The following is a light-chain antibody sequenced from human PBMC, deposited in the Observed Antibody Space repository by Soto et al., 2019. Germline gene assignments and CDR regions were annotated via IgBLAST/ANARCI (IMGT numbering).Light chain of an antibody. CDR2: EAT. Sequence: SALTQPPSVSGSPGQSVTTSCTGTSRDFASYNRVSWYQRPPGTGPKLVIYEATKRPSRLPDRFSRFKSGNTASLTIFGLLAVGEAEYVSSLNASASTYVFATGTKGTV. CDR3: SLNASASTYV. V-gene: IGLV2-18*01. CDR1: SRDFASYNR. J-gene: IGLJ1*01.